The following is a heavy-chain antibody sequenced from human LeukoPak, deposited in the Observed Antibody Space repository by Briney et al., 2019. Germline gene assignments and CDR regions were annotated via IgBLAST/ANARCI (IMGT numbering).Heavy chain of an antibody. J-gene: IGHJ3*02. D-gene: IGHD2-15*01. Sequence: SETLSLTCTVSGGSISSYYWSWIRQPPGKGLEWIGYIYYSGSTNYNPSLESRITTSRDTSKNQFSLKLSSMTAADTAVYYCVRASVESGGAFDIWGQGTMVTVSS. CDR2: IYYSGST. V-gene: IGHV4-59*01. CDR1: GGSISSYY. CDR3: VRASVESGGAFDI.